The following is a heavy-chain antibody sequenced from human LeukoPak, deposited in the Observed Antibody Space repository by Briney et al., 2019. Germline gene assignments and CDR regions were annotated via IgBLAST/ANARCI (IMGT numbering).Heavy chain of an antibody. Sequence: ASVKVSCKASGYTFTSYGISWVRQAPGQGLEWMGWISAYNGNTNYAQKFQGRVTMTRDTSTSTVYMELSSLRSEDTAVYYCARGGLLRSTSRLSNPDYWGQGTLVTVSS. CDR3: ARGGLLRSTSRLSNPDY. J-gene: IGHJ4*02. V-gene: IGHV1-18*01. CDR2: ISAYNGNT. D-gene: IGHD2-2*01. CDR1: GYTFTSYG.